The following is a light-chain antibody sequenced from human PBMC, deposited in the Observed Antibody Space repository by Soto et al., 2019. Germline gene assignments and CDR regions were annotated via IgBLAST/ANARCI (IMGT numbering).Light chain of an antibody. CDR2: GAS. CDR1: QSVSSSY. CDR3: HQYGGSQFT. Sequence: IVLTQSPGTLSLSPGERATLSCRASQSVSSSYLAWSQQKPGQAPRDLIFGASSRATGVPDRFSRSGSGTDFTLTISRLEPEVFAVYYCHQYGGSQFTFGPGTTVDIK. V-gene: IGKV3-20*01. J-gene: IGKJ3*01.